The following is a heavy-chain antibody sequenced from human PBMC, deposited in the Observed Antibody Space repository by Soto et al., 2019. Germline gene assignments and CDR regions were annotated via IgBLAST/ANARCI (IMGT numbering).Heavy chain of an antibody. D-gene: IGHD3-16*01. J-gene: IGHJ6*02. Sequence: EVQLVQSGVEVRRSGESLKIACQTSGYTFTSYWIGWVRQMPGKGLEWMGVIFPGDSDVKYSPSFQGQVTITADKSMSTACLRCSSLKASDSGIYYCARHHLGKSLIRGPIPGHPGNSYHYGMDVWGQGTMVNVFS. CDR3: ARHHLGKSLIRGPIPGHPGNSYHYGMDV. CDR2: IFPGDSDV. V-gene: IGHV5-51*01. CDR1: GYTFTSYW.